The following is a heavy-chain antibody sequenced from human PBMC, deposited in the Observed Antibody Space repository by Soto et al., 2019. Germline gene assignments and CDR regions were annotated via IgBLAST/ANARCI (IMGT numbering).Heavy chain of an antibody. Sequence: QVPLVESGGGVVQPGRSLRLSCAASGFTFSNYAMHWVRQAPGKGLEWVAVISYDGSNKYYADSVKGRFTISRDNPKNTLYLQMNSLRAEDTAVYYCAKDISSYSGSYTYYFDYWGQGTLVTVSS. J-gene: IGHJ4*02. CDR1: GFTFSNYA. V-gene: IGHV3-30*18. CDR2: ISYDGSNK. D-gene: IGHD1-26*01. CDR3: AKDISSYSGSYTYYFDY.